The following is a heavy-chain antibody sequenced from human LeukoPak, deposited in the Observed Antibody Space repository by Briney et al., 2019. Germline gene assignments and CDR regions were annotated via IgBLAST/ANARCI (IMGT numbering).Heavy chain of an antibody. Sequence: SETLSLTCTVSGDSISSSSYYWGWIRQSPGKGLEWIGSIYYGGSTHYKSSLKSRVSISVDTSKNQFSLRMSSVTAADTAVYYCARNLPTIFGHFDLWGRGTLVTVSS. CDR3: ARNLPTIFGHFDL. CDR2: IYYGGST. J-gene: IGHJ2*01. D-gene: IGHD3-9*01. V-gene: IGHV4-39*07. CDR1: GDSISSSSYY.